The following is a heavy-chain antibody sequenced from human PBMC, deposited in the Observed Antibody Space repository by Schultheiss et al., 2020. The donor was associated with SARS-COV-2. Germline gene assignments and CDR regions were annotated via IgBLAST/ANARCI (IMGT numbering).Heavy chain of an antibody. CDR3: ARGFRNGWDELDF. Sequence: GGSLRLSCTASGFTFGDYAMSWFRQAPGKGLEWVGFIRSKAYGGTTEYAASVKGRFTISRDDSKNTLYLQMNSLKTEDTAVYYCARGFRNGWDELDFWGQGTLVTVSS. D-gene: IGHD6-19*01. CDR1: GFTFGDYA. V-gene: IGHV3-49*03. CDR2: IRSKAYGGTT. J-gene: IGHJ4*02.